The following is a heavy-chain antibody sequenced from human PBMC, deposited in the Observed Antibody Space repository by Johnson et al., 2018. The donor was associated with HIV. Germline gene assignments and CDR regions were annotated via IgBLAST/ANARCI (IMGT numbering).Heavy chain of an antibody. CDR1: GFTFSTYA. J-gene: IGHJ3*02. CDR2: IYSGGST. D-gene: IGHD6-13*01. V-gene: IGHV3-NL1*01. CDR3: ARGLGAAAGAFDI. Sequence: QVQLVESGGGVVQPGRSLRLSCAASGFTFSTYAVHWVRQAPGKGLEWVAVIYSGGSTYYADSVKGRFTISRDNSKNTLYLQMNSLRAEDTAVYYCARGLGAAAGAFDIWGQGTMVTVSS.